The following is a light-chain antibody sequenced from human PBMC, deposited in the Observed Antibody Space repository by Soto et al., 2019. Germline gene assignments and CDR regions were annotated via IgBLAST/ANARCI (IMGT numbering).Light chain of an antibody. Sequence: IQMTQSPSTLSASVGDRVTITCRASQSINNWLAWYQQKPGKAPKLLIYKASSLQSGVPSRFSGSGSGTHFTLAISSLQPDDFATYYCQKYNMYSFTFGGGTKVEIK. V-gene: IGKV1-5*03. J-gene: IGKJ4*01. CDR2: KAS. CDR3: QKYNMYSFT. CDR1: QSINNW.